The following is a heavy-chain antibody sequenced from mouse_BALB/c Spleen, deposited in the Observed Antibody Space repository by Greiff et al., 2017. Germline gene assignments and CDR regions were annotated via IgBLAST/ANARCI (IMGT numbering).Heavy chain of an antibody. CDR3: VREGDGSDY. CDR2: IWTGGGT. Sequence: VQLQQSGPGLVAPSQSLSITCTVSGFSLTSYDISWIRQPPGKGLEWLGVIWTGGGTNYNSAFMSRLSISKDNSKSQVFLKMNSLQTDDTAIYYCVREGDGSDYWGQGTTLTVSS. J-gene: IGHJ2*01. V-gene: IGHV2-9-2*01. CDR1: GFSLTSYD. D-gene: IGHD2-3*01.